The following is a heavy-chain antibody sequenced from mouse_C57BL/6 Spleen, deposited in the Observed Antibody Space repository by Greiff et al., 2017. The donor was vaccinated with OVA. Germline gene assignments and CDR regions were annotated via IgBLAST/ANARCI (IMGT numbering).Heavy chain of an antibody. CDR3: ARPAHGSRYFEV. J-gene: IGHJ1*03. CDR2: ISSGSSTI. Sequence: DVHLVESGGGLVKPGGSLKLSCAASGFTFSDYGMHWVRQAPEKGLEWVAYISSGSSTIYYADTVKGRFTITRDNANNTLSLQITGQRAEDSAMYYCARPAHGSRYFEVWGTGTTVTVSS. V-gene: IGHV5-17*01. CDR1: GFTFSDYG. D-gene: IGHD1-1*01.